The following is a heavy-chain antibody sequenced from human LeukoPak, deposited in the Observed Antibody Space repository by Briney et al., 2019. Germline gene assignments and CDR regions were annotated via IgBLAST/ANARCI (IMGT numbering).Heavy chain of an antibody. V-gene: IGHV4-59*12. CDR1: GGSISSYY. D-gene: IGHD3-9*01. J-gene: IGHJ5*02. Sequence: PSETLSLACTVSGGSISSYYWSWIRQPPGKGLEWIGYIYYSGSTNYNPSLKSRVTISVDRSKNQFSLKLSSVTAADTAVYYCARSAEPYYDILTGYFSWFDPWGQGTLVTVSS. CDR3: ARSAEPYYDILTGYFSWFDP. CDR2: IYYSGST.